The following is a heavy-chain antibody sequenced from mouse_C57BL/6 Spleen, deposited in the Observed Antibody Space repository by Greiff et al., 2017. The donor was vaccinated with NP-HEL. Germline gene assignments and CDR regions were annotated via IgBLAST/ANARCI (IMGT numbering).Heavy chain of an antibody. D-gene: IGHD1-1*01. CDR2: IYPGDGDT. CDR3: ARFTVLDV. CDR1: GYAFSSSW. V-gene: IGHV1-82*01. J-gene: IGHJ1*03. Sequence: QVQLKESGPELVKPGASVKISCKASGYAFSSSWMNWVKQRPGKGLEWIGRIYPGDGDTNYNGKFKGKATLTADKSSSTAYMQLSSLTSEDSAVYFCARFTVLDVWGTGTTVTVSS.